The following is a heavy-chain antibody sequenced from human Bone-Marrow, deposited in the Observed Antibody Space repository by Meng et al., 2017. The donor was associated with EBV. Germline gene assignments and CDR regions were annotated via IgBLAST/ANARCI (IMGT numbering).Heavy chain of an antibody. J-gene: IGHJ4*02. V-gene: IGHV1-2*06. CDR1: GYTFTGYY. Sequence: QVQLVQSGAEVKKPGASVKVSCKASGYTFTGYYMHWVRQAPGQGLEWMGRINPNSGDTNYAQKFQGRVTMTRDTSISTAYMELSRLRSDDTAVYYCVRAKAAAAGTLIDYWGQGTLVTVSS. CDR3: VRAKAAAAGTLIDY. D-gene: IGHD6-13*01. CDR2: INPNSGDT.